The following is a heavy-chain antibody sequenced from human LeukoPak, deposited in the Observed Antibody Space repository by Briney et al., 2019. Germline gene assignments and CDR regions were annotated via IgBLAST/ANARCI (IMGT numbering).Heavy chain of an antibody. V-gene: IGHV3-11*01. CDR2: ISASGTTV. Sequence: GGSLRLSCRTSGFTFNDYSMSWLRQAPGKGLEWISHISASGTTVYYADSVKGRFIISRDNAKNSLFLQMNSLRTEDTAVYYCARAGVDIVVVTASTWFDYWGQGNLVTVAS. CDR3: ARAGVDIVVVTASTWFDY. D-gene: IGHD2-15*01. CDR1: GFTFNDYS. J-gene: IGHJ4*02.